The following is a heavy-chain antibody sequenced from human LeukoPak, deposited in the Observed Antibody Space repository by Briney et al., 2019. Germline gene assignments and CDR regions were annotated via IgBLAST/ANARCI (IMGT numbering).Heavy chain of an antibody. D-gene: IGHD3-16*01. J-gene: IGHJ4*02. CDR1: GFSLSAFG. CDR2: ISDRSTNI. V-gene: IGHV3-48*01. Sequence: GGSLRLSCAVSGFSLSAFGMHWARQAPGKGLEWVSYISDRSTNIYYADSVKARFTISRDNAKNSLFLQMNSLRAKDTAVYFCVTDWPVWWGKGTLVTVSS. CDR3: VTDWPVW.